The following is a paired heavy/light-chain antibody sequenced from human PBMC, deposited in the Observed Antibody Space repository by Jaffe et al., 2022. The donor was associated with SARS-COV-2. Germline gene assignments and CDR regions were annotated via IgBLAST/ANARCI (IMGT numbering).Light chain of an antibody. V-gene: IGKV4-1*01. J-gene: IGKJ1*01. CDR3: QQYYSTPWT. Sequence: DIVMTQSPDSLAVSLGERVTINCKSSLSILYSSNHRNYLSWYQQKPGQSPKLLIYWASTRQSGVPDRFSGSGSGTDFTLTISSLQAEDVAVYYCQQYYSTPWTFGQGTKVEIK. CDR2: WAS. CDR1: LSILYSSNHRNY.
Heavy chain of an antibody. CDR2: ISENGNKI. CDR3: AKDNGAVADTGGIEDY. D-gene: IGHD6-19*01. CDR1: GFKFDEFA. Sequence: EVQLVGSGGGLVQPGRSLRLSCVASGFKFDEFAMHWVRQPPGKGLEWVSSISENGNKIDYTESVKGRFTITRDNAKKSVYLQMNSLGPDDTAFYYCAKDNGAVADTGGIEDYWGQGILVTVSS. V-gene: IGHV3-9*01. J-gene: IGHJ4*02.